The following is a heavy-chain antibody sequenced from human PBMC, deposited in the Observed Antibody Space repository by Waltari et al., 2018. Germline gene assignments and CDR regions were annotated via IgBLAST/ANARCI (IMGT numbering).Heavy chain of an antibody. J-gene: IGHJ4*02. Sequence: QVQLQQWGAGLLKPSETLSLTCAVYGGSFSGYYWSWIRQPPGKGLEWIGEINHRGSTTTNPSSKDGVPISVDTAKNQFSRRLGSVTAADTAVYYCARGRIQLRDRRLDYWGQGTLVTVSS. CDR1: GGSFSGYY. D-gene: IGHD5-18*01. CDR2: INHRGST. V-gene: IGHV4-34*01. CDR3: ARGRIQLRDRRLDY.